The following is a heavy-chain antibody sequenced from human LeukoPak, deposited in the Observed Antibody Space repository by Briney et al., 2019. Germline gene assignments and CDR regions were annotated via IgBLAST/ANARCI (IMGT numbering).Heavy chain of an antibody. CDR3: ARDFEGQWLVREWWFDP. J-gene: IGHJ5*02. CDR2: INPSGGST. CDR1: GYTFTSYY. V-gene: IGHV1-46*01. D-gene: IGHD6-19*01. Sequence: ASVKVSCKASGYTFTSYYMHWVRQAPGQGLEWMGIINPSGGSTSYAQKFQGRVTMTRDTSTSTVYMELSSLRSEDTAVYYCARDFEGQWLVREWWFDPWGQGTLVTVSS.